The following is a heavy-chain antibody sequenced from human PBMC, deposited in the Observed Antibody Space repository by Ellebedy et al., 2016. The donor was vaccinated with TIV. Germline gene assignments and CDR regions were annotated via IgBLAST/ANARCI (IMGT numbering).Heavy chain of an antibody. Sequence: MPSETLSLTCAVFGGSFSGSSWNWIRQPPGKGLEWIGEINHSGGAKYNPSLNSRVTISADTSKNQFSLKLSSVTAADTAVYYCARAKRDYSYFYFGMDVWGQGTTVTVSS. J-gene: IGHJ6*02. V-gene: IGHV4-34*01. CDR3: ARAKRDYSYFYFGMDV. CDR1: GGSFSGSS. D-gene: IGHD3-10*01. CDR2: INHSGGA.